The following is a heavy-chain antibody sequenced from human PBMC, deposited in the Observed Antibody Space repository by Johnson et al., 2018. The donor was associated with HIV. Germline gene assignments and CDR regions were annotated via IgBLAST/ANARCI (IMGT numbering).Heavy chain of an antibody. CDR2: ISYDGSNT. D-gene: IGHD3-22*01. Sequence: QLVVSGGGVVQPRRSLRLSCEASGFTFSSYAMHCVRQAPGTGLEWVAVISYDGSNTYYADSVTGRFPISRDTSKTTLYLQMNSLRAEDTAVYYCARDFMVRYYDSSGYYLYDAFDIWGQGTMVTVSS. V-gene: IGHV3-30*04. CDR3: ARDFMVRYYDSSGYYLYDAFDI. CDR1: GFTFSSYA. J-gene: IGHJ3*02.